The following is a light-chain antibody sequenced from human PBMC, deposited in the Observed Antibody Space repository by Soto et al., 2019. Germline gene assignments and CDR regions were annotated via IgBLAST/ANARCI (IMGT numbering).Light chain of an antibody. Sequence: DIQMTQSPSTLSASVGDTVTITCRASESISIWLAWYQQKPGKAPNLLINKASSLQSEVPSRFSGSGSGTEFTLTISSLQPEDVATYYCQEHSSAPLTFGGGTKV. CDR2: KAS. J-gene: IGKJ4*01. V-gene: IGKV1-5*03. CDR1: ESISIW. CDR3: QEHSSAPLT.